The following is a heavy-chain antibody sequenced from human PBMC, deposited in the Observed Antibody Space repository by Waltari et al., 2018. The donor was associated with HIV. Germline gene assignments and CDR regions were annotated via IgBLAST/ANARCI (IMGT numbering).Heavy chain of an antibody. CDR2: ISAEKGKT. CDR3: ARGFNDFWSGENWFDP. J-gene: IGHJ5*02. D-gene: IGHD3-3*01. CDR1: GYTFTSYG. Sequence: QVQLVQSGAEVKKPGASVKVSCKASGYTFTSYGISWVRQAPGQGRGWMEWISAEKGKTNYAQKLQGRVTMTTDTSTSTAYMELRSLRSDDTAVYYCARGFNDFWSGENWFDPWGQGTLVTVSS. V-gene: IGHV1-18*01.